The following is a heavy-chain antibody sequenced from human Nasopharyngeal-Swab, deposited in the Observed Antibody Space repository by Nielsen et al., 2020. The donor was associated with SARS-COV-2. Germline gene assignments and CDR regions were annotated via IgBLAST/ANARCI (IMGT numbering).Heavy chain of an antibody. Sequence: CAASGFTFSSYEMNWVRQAPGKGLEWLAHIFSNDEKSYSTSLKSRLTISKDTSKSQVVLTMTNMDPVDTATYYCARIRGFGLGAFDIWGQGTMVTVSS. V-gene: IGHV2-26*01. CDR1: GFTFSSYEM. J-gene: IGHJ3*02. CDR3: ARIRGFGLGAFDI. D-gene: IGHD3-16*01. CDR2: IFSNDEK.